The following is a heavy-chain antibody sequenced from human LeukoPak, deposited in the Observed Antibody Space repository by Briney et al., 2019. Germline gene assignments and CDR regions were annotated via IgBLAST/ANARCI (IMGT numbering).Heavy chain of an antibody. Sequence: SETLSLTCAVYGGSFSGYYWSWIRQPPGKGLEWIGEINHSGSTNYNPSLKSRVTISVDTSKNQFSLKLSSVTAADTAVYYCARFTNWKYYFDYWGQGTLVTVSS. V-gene: IGHV4-34*01. D-gene: IGHD1-20*01. CDR3: ARFTNWKYYFDY. J-gene: IGHJ4*02. CDR2: INHSGST. CDR1: GGSFSGYY.